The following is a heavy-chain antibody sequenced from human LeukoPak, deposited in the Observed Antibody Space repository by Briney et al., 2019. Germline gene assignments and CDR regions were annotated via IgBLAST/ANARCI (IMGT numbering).Heavy chain of an antibody. CDR3: ARDPSPVDGYKGDY. CDR1: GFAFSTYW. CDR2: IKPDGSEK. V-gene: IGHV3-7*01. D-gene: IGHD5-24*01. Sequence: PGGSLRLSCAASGFAFSTYWMNWVRQAPGKGLEWVANIKPDGSEKYYVDSVKGRFIVSRDNAKNSLYLQMNSLRAEDTAVYYCARDPSPVDGYKGDYWGQGTLVTVSS. J-gene: IGHJ4*02.